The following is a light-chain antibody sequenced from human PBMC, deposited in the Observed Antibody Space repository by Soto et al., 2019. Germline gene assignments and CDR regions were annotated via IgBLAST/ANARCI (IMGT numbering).Light chain of an antibody. J-gene: IGLJ1*01. V-gene: IGLV2-14*01. CDR3: SSHTSYSTRV. CDR2: EVS. CDR1: SSDVGGYNY. Sequence: QSVLTQPASVSGSPGQSIAISCTGTSSDVGGYNYVSWYQQHPGKAPKLMIQEVSNRPSGISDRFSGSKSGNTASLTISGLQADDEADYYYSSHTSYSTRVFGNGTKVTVL.